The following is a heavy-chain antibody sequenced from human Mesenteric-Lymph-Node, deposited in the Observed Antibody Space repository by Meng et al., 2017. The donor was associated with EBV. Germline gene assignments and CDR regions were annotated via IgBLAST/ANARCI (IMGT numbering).Heavy chain of an antibody. CDR3: ARAGRSNYYDSSGYDP. CDR2: ISPYTGIT. Sequence: QVLLVQSGTEVKTPGSSVRVSCKASGGIFSSQGISWVRQAPGQGLEWMGWISPYTGITDYAQKLQDRVTMTTDTSTSTVYMELRSLRSEDTAVYYCARAGRSNYYDSSGYDPWGQGTLVTVSS. CDR1: GGIFSSQG. J-gene: IGHJ5*02. D-gene: IGHD3-22*01. V-gene: IGHV1-18*01.